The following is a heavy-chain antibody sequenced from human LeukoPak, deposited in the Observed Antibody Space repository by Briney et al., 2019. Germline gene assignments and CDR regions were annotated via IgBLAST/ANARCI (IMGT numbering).Heavy chain of an antibody. J-gene: IGHJ3*02. Sequence: PSETLSLTCTVSGYSISSGYFWGWIRQPPGKGLEWIGTIYHSGSTYYNASLESRVTISVDTSKNQFSLKLSSVTAADTAVYYCARDVAILTGYVGGSYAFDIWGQGTMVTVSS. V-gene: IGHV4-38-2*02. CDR1: GYSISSGYF. D-gene: IGHD3-9*01. CDR2: IYHSGST. CDR3: ARDVAILTGYVGGSYAFDI.